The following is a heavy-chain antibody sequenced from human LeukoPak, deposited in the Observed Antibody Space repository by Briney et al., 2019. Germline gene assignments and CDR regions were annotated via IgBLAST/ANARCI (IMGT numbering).Heavy chain of an antibody. CDR3: ARDFGPSGSYSFDY. Sequence: EASVKVSCKASGYTFTSYGISWVRQAPGQGLEWMGWISAYNGNTNYAQKLQGRVTMTTDTSTSTAYMELRSLRSDDTAVYYCARDFGPSGSYSFDYWGQGTLVTVSS. CDR1: GYTFTSYG. D-gene: IGHD1-26*01. V-gene: IGHV1-18*01. CDR2: ISAYNGNT. J-gene: IGHJ4*02.